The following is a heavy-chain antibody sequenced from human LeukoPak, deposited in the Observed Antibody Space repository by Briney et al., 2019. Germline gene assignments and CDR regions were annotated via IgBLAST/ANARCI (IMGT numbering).Heavy chain of an antibody. Sequence: PSETLSLTCAVSGGSISSNNWWIWVRQPPGKGLEWIGYIYYSGSTYYNPSLKSRVTMPVDTSKNQFSLKLSSVTAADTAVFYCARGRSGIAADWGQGILVTVSS. D-gene: IGHD6-25*01. CDR1: GGSISSNNW. CDR2: IYYSGST. V-gene: IGHV4-30-4*01. CDR3: ARGRSGIAAD. J-gene: IGHJ4*02.